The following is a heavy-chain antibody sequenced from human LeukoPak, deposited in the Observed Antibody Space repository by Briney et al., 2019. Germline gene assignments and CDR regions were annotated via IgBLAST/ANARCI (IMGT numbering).Heavy chain of an antibody. CDR2: ILGSGGST. CDR1: GFTFSNYA. D-gene: IGHD3-9*01. V-gene: IGHV3-23*01. J-gene: IGHJ4*02. Sequence: GGSLRLSCAASGFTFSNYAMSWVRQAPGKGLEWVSAILGSGGSTYYADSVKGRFTVSRDNSKSTLYLQMNSLRAEDTALYYCAKWGDYDVLTGYYVPDYWGQGTLITVSS. CDR3: AKWGDYDVLTGYYVPDY.